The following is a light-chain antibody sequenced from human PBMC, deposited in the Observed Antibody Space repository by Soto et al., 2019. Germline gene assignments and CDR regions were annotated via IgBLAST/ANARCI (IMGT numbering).Light chain of an antibody. CDR2: DAS. J-gene: IGKJ5*01. CDR1: QDIGNY. Sequence: DIQMTEFPSSLSTSVGDRVTITCQASQDIGNYLNWYQKRPGKAPKLLILDASSLDTGVPSRFSGSGSGTDFTFTISSLKSEDIATYDCQQYYNVPITFGQGTRLEIK. CDR3: QQYYNVPIT. V-gene: IGKV1-33*01.